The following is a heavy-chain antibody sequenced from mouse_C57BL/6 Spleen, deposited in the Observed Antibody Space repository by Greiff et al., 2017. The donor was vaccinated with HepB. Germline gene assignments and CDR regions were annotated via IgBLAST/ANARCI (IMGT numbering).Heavy chain of an antibody. CDR1: GYTFTSYW. Sequence: QVQLQQPGAELVKPGASVKLSCKASGYTFTSYWMQWVKQRPGQGLEWIGEIDPSDSYTNYNQKCKGKTTLTVDTSSSTAYMQLSSLTSEDSAVYYCARLRGDYFDYWGQGTTLTVSS. J-gene: IGHJ2*01. CDR3: ARLRGDYFDY. V-gene: IGHV1-50*01. CDR2: IDPSDSYT.